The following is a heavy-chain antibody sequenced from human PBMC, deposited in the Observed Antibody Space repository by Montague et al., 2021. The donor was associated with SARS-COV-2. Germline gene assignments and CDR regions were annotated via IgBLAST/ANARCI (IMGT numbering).Heavy chain of an antibody. CDR1: GFTFSFYA. D-gene: IGHD1-14*01. CDR2: ISYDGSNK. CDR3: AREGLTGNLAHFDY. J-gene: IGHJ4*02. V-gene: IGHV3-30-3*01. Sequence: SRRLSCAASGFTFSFYAMHWVRQAPGKGLEWVAVISYDGSNKYYADSVRGRFTISRDNSKTTLYLQMNSLRAEDTAVYYCAREGLTGNLAHFDYWGQGTLVTVSA.